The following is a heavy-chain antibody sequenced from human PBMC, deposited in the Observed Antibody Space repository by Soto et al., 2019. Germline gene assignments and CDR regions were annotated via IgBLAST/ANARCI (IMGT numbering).Heavy chain of an antibody. CDR1: GFTVSSNY. V-gene: IGHV3-53*01. Sequence: EVQLVESGGGLIQPGGSLRLSCAASGFTVSSNYMSWVRQAPGKGLEWVSVIYSGGSTYYADSVKGRFTISRDNSKNSLYLQMNSLRDEDTAVYYCARDPFNDYAIDYWGQGTLVTVSS. J-gene: IGHJ4*02. CDR3: ARDPFNDYAIDY. D-gene: IGHD4-17*01. CDR2: IYSGGST.